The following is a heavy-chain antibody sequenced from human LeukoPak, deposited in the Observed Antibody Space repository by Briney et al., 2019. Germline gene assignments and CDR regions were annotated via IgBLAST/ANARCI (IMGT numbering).Heavy chain of an antibody. CDR3: AKDRSDSSSDY. CDR2: ISGSGGST. V-gene: IGHV3-23*01. D-gene: IGHD6-13*01. J-gene: IGHJ4*02. Sequence: GGSLRLSCAASGFTFSSYGMHWVRQAPGKGLEWVSAISGSGGSTCYADSVKGRFTISRDNSKNTLYLQMNSLRAEDTAVYYCAKDRSDSSSDYWGQGTLVTVSS. CDR1: GFTFSSYG.